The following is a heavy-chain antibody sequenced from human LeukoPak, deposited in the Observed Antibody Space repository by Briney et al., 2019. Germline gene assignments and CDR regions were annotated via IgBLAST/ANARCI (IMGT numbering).Heavy chain of an antibody. V-gene: IGHV4-39*01. CDR3: ARLPTGFPNWLDP. J-gene: IGHJ5*02. CDR1: GGSLSSSLVN. D-gene: IGHD4-17*01. CDR2: IHYSVTT. Sequence: PPETLSLTCTVSGGSLSSSLVNWGWIRQPPGKGLEYIGSIHYSVTTYYNPSLQSRVTISVDTSKHQFSLKLSSVTAADTAVYYCARLPTGFPNWLDPWGQGTLVTVSS.